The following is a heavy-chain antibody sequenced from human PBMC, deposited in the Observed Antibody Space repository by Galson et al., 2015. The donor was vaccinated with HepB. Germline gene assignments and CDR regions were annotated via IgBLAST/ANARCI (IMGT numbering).Heavy chain of an antibody. J-gene: IGHJ6*02. V-gene: IGHV1-8*02. D-gene: IGHD2-15*01. CDR3: ARASVVVVAATTYYYYGMDV. CDR2: MNPNSGNT. CDR1: GYTFTSYG. Sequence: SVKASCKASGYTFTSYGISWVRQATGQGLEWMGWMNPNSGNTGYAQKFQGRVTMTRNTSISTAYMELSSLRSEDTAVYYCARASVVVVAATTYYYYGMDVWGQGTTVTVSS.